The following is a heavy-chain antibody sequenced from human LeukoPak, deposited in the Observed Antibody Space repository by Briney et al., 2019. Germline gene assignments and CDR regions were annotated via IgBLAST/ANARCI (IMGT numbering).Heavy chain of an antibody. J-gene: IGHJ4*02. Sequence: ETLSLTCTVSGGTISSSSYDWGWIRQPPGKGLVWVSRINSDGSSTNYADSVKGRFTISRDNAKNTLYLQMNSLRAEDTAVYYCGSVHWGQGTLVTVSS. D-gene: IGHD6-6*01. CDR2: INSDGSST. CDR1: GGTISSSSYD. V-gene: IGHV3-74*01. CDR3: GSVH.